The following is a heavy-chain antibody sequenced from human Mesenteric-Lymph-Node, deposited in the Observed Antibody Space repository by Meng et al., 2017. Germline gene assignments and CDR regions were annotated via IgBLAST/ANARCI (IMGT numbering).Heavy chain of an antibody. CDR1: GFTFSSYP. CDR2: ISTTSSFI. V-gene: IGHV3-21*01. CDR3: AGRPNFDY. J-gene: IGHJ4*02. Sequence: GESLKISCAASGFTFSSYPMYWVRQAPGKGLEWVSSISTTSSFIHYADSVKGRFTISRDNTKNLLYLQMNSLRAEDTAVYYCAGRPNFDYWGQGTLVTVSS.